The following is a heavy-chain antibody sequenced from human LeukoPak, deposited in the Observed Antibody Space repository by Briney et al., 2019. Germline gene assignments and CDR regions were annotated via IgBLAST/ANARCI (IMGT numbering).Heavy chain of an antibody. Sequence: SETLSLTCAVSGYSISSGYYWGWIRQPPGKGLEWIGYIYYSGSTYYNPSLKSRVTISVDTSKNQFSLKLSSVTAADTAVYYCARVPPVYTAYYYYYYMDVWGKGTTVTVSS. CDR1: GYSISSGYY. CDR2: IYYSGST. J-gene: IGHJ6*03. CDR3: ARVPPVYTAYYYYYYMDV. V-gene: IGHV4-38-2*01. D-gene: IGHD5-18*01.